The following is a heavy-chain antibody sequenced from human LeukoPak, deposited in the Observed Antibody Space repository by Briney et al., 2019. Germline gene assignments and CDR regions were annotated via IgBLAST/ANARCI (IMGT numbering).Heavy chain of an antibody. CDR3: ARGDSGYDFTDYYYYMDV. CDR1: GYTFTGYF. Sequence: ASVKVSCKASGYTFTGYFMHWVRLAPGQGLEWMGWINPNSGGTNYQGRVTMTRDTSISTAYMELSRLGSDDTAVYYCARGDSGYDFTDYYYYMDVWGKGTTVTISS. J-gene: IGHJ6*03. V-gene: IGHV1-2*02. D-gene: IGHD5-12*01. CDR2: INPNSGGT.